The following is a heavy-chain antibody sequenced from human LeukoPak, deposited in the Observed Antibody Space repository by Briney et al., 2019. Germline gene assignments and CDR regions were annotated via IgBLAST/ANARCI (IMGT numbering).Heavy chain of an antibody. CDR2: ISYDGSNK. Sequence: GGSLRLSCAASGFTFSSYGMHWVRQAPGKGLEWVAVISYDGSNKYHADSVKGRFTISRDNSKNTLYLQMNSLRAEDTAVYYRAKPSGWYLYYFDYWGQGTLVTVSS. V-gene: IGHV3-30*18. J-gene: IGHJ4*02. CDR3: AKPSGWYLYYFDY. D-gene: IGHD6-19*01. CDR1: GFTFSSYG.